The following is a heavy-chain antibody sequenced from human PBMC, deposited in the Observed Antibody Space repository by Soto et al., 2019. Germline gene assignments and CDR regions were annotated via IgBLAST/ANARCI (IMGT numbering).Heavy chain of an antibody. J-gene: IGHJ4*02. Sequence: QLQLQESGPGLVKPSETLSLTCTVSSDSIRSSSYYWGWIRQPPGKGLEWIGSIYYSGSSYYNPPLKSRGTMSVDTSKKQFSLQVSAVTDADTAVHYCASLNVVRVTLIDYWGQGTLVTVSS. V-gene: IGHV4-39*01. CDR1: SDSIRSSSYY. D-gene: IGHD3-22*01. CDR3: ASLNVVRVTLIDY. CDR2: IYYSGSS.